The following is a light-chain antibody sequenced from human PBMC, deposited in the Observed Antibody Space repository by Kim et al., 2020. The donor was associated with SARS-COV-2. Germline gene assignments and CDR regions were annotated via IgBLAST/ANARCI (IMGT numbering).Light chain of an antibody. CDR1: QSVRSAY. Sequence: LSPGETATLSCRASQSVRSAYLVWYQHKPGQAPRLLIYAASSRATGIPDRFNGSGSGTDFTLTISRLEPEDFAVYYCQHYGNSPYTFGQGTKLEIK. V-gene: IGKV3-20*01. CDR2: AAS. J-gene: IGKJ2*01. CDR3: QHYGNSPYT.